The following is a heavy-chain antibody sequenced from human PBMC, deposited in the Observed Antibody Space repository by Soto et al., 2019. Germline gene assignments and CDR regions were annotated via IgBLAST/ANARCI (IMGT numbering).Heavy chain of an antibody. V-gene: IGHV1-69*01. J-gene: IGHJ6*02. D-gene: IGHD1-1*01. CDR2: VIPLFNTP. Sequence: QVQLVQSGAEVKKPGSSAKVSCKASGGTFSTYAITWVRQAPGQGFEWMGGVIPLFNTPDYAQKFQGRLTITADESTSTVYLELSGLSSEDTAVYFCALASNWELLVYFYGMDVWGQGTTVTVSS. CDR3: ALASNWELLVYFYGMDV. CDR1: GGTFSTYA.